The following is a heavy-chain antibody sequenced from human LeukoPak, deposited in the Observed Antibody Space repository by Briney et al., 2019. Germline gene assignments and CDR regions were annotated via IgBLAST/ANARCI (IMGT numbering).Heavy chain of an antibody. CDR3: ARDPYSGGYGDYYYYYMDL. D-gene: IGHD1-26*01. V-gene: IGHV3-21*01. CDR2: ITSSSTYI. J-gene: IGHJ6*03. Sequence: GGSLRLSCAASGFTFSSYWMSWVRQAPGKGLEWVSSITSSSTYIYYADSVKGRFTISRDNAKNSLYLQMNSLRAEDTAVYYCARDPYSGGYGDYYYYYMDLWGQGTTVTISS. CDR1: GFTFSSYW.